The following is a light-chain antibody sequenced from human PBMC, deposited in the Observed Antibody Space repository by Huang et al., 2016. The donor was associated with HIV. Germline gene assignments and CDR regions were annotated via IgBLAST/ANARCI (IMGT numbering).Light chain of an antibody. CDR2: GAS. V-gene: IGKV3-20*01. Sequence: EIVLTQSPGTLSLSPGERATLSCRASQSVSSSYLAWYQQKPGQAPRLLLYGASSRATGIPDRFSGSGSGTDFTLTISRLEPEDFAVYYCQQYGSSPEATFGPGTKVDIK. CDR3: QQYGSSPEAT. J-gene: IGKJ3*01. CDR1: QSVSSSY.